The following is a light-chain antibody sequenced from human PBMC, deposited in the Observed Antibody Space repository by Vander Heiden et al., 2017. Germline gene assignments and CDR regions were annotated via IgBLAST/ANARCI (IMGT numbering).Light chain of an antibody. J-gene: IGKJ4*01. CDR1: QDISNY. V-gene: IGKV1-33*01. CDR3: QQYDYLPPLT. CDR2: DAS. Sequence: DIQMTQPPSSLSASVGDRVTITCQASQDISNYLNWYQQKPGKAPKLLIYDASNLETGVPSRFSGSGYGTDFTFTISSRQPEDIATYYCQQYDYLPPLTFGGGTKVEIK.